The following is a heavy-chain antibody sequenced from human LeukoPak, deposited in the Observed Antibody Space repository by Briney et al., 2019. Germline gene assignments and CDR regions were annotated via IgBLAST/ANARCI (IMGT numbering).Heavy chain of an antibody. CDR1: GFTFSSYA. CDR2: ISGSGGST. Sequence: PGGSLRLSCAASGFTFSSYAMSWVRQAPGKGLEWVSAISGSGGSTYYADSVKGRFTISRDNSKNTLYLQMNSLRAEDTAVYYCAKDRNSYIVGATRGLKFDYWGQGTLVTVSS. D-gene: IGHD1-26*01. J-gene: IGHJ4*02. CDR3: AKDRNSYIVGATRGLKFDY. V-gene: IGHV3-23*01.